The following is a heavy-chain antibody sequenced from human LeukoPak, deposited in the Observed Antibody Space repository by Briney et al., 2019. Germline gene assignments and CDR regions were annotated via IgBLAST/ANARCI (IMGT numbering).Heavy chain of an antibody. D-gene: IGHD2-15*01. J-gene: IGHJ4*02. CDR1: GFTVSSNY. CDR2: IYSGGST. Sequence: GGSLRLSCAASGFTVSSNYMSWVRQAPGKGLEWVSVIYSGGSTYYADSVKGRFTISRDNSKNTLYLQMNSLRAEDTAVYYCARAEGYCSGGSCYGRDYFDYWGQGTLVTVSS. CDR3: ARAEGYCSGGSCYGRDYFDY. V-gene: IGHV3-66*01.